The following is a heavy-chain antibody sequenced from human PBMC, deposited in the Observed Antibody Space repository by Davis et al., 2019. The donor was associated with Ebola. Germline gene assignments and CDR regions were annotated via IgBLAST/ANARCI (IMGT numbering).Heavy chain of an antibody. J-gene: IGHJ5*02. V-gene: IGHV3-23*01. CDR1: GFIFSSYA. CDR2: ISVRSIT. Sequence: LTRAASGFIFSSYAMSWVRQAPGKGLEWVSSISVRSITYHADSVKDRFTISRDNSKNTLYLQMNSLRAEDTAVYYCAKVHPPTTVTTGWFDPWGQGTLVTVSS. CDR3: AKVHPPTTVTTGWFDP. D-gene: IGHD4-17*01.